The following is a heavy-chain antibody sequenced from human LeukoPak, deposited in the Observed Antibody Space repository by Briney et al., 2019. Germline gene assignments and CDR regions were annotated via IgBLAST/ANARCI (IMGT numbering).Heavy chain of an antibody. D-gene: IGHD3-22*01. Sequence: GGSLRLSCAASGFTFSTYSMKWVRQAPGKGLEWVSGISGSGDNTYYADSVKGRFTISRDNSKNTLYVQVNSLGTEDTAAYYCAKGSYYDSSGSFYFDYWGQGTLVTVSS. V-gene: IGHV3-23*01. J-gene: IGHJ4*02. CDR3: AKGSYYDSSGSFYFDY. CDR1: GFTFSTYS. CDR2: ISGSGDNT.